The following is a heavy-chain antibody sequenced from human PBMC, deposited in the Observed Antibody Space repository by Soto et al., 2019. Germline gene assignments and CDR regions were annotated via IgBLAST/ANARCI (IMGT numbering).Heavy chain of an antibody. CDR2: IYYSGST. Sequence: SETLSLTCTVSGGSVSSGSYYWSWIRQPPGKGLEWIGYIYYSGSTNYNPSLKSRVTISVDTSKNQFSLKLSSVTAADTAVYYCARDGGYYDSSGYYYDHYYYGMDVWGQGTTVTVSS. D-gene: IGHD3-22*01. J-gene: IGHJ6*02. V-gene: IGHV4-61*01. CDR3: ARDGGYYDSSGYYYDHYYYGMDV. CDR1: GGSVSSGSYY.